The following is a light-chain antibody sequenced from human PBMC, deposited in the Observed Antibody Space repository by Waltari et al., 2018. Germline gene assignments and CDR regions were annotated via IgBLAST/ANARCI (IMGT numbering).Light chain of an antibody. CDR2: AAS. V-gene: IGKV1-39*01. Sequence: DIQMTQFPSHLSASVGDSVPITCQASHSISSNLNWYRQKPGKAPKLLIYAASSLQSGVPSRFSGSGSGTDFTFTISSLQPEDFATYFCQQSYSTPMYTFGQGTKVEIK. CDR1: HSISSN. CDR3: QQSYSTPMYT. J-gene: IGKJ1*01.